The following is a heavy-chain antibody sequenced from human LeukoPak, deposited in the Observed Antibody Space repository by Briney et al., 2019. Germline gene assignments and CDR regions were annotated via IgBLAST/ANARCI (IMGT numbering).Heavy chain of an antibody. V-gene: IGHV1-3*01. J-gene: IGHJ4*02. CDR3: ARWPMTTVVGFDY. CDR2: INAGNGNT. Sequence: ASVKVSCKASGYTFTSYAMHWVRQPPGQRLEWMGWINAGNGNTKYSQKFQGRVTITRDTSASTAYMELSSLRSEDTAVYYCARWPMTTVVGFDYWGQGTLVTVSS. D-gene: IGHD4-17*01. CDR1: GYTFTSYA.